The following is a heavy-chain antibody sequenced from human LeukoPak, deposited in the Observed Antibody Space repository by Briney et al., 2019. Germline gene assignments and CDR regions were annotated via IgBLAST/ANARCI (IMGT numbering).Heavy chain of an antibody. CDR2: ISTYNGNT. CDR3: ARSNWATVVKLYQTDFDY. CDR1: GYTFTSYG. D-gene: IGHD4-23*01. V-gene: IGHV1-18*01. J-gene: IGHJ4*02. Sequence: ASGNVSCKASGYTFTSYGISLVRQTPGQRRERMGWISTYNGNTNYAQKLQGRVTMTTDTSTSTAYMELRSLRSADTGVYYCARSNWATVVKLYQTDFDYWGQGTLVTVSS.